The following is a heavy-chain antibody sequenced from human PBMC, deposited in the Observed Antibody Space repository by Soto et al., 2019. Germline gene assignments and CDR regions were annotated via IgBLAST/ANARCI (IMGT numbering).Heavy chain of an antibody. CDR1: GGSFSGYY. V-gene: IGHV4-34*01. J-gene: IGHJ3*02. D-gene: IGHD5-12*01. CDR2: INHSGST. CDR3: ARSGRQMRFKAFDI. Sequence: QVQLQQWGAGLLKPSETLSLTCAVYGGSFSGYYWSWIRQPPGKGLEWIGEINHSGSTNYNPSLKSRVTISVDTSKNQFSLKLSSVTAADTAVYYCARSGRQMRFKAFDIWGQGTMVTVSS.